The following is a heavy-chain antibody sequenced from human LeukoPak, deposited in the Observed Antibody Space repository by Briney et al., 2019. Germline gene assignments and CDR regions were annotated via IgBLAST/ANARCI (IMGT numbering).Heavy chain of an antibody. Sequence: PSETLSLTCAVSGYSISSGHYWGWIRQPPGKGLEWIGSIHHSGSTYYNPSLKSRVTISVDMSKNQFSLKLSSVTAADTAVYFCTGEKAGNIVDYWGQGTLVTVSS. CDR2: IHHSGST. V-gene: IGHV4-38-2*02. CDR3: TGEKAGNIVDY. J-gene: IGHJ4*02. D-gene: IGHD2/OR15-2a*01. CDR1: GYSISSGHY.